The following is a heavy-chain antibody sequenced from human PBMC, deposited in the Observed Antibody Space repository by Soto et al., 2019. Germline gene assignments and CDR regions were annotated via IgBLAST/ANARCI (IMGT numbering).Heavy chain of an antibody. Sequence: ASVKVSCKASGGTFSSYAISWVRQAPGQGLEWMGWINPNSGGTNYAQKFQGWVTMTRDTSISTAYMELSRLRSDDTAVYYCARGSRGLGTRECFDPWGQGTLVTVSS. D-gene: IGHD3-16*01. V-gene: IGHV1-2*04. CDR2: INPNSGGT. CDR1: GGTFSSYA. CDR3: ARGSRGLGTRECFDP. J-gene: IGHJ5*02.